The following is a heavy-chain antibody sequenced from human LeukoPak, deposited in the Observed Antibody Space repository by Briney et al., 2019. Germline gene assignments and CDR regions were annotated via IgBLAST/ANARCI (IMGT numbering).Heavy chain of an antibody. CDR3: ARVGATAGRAFDI. CDR2: MNPNSGNT. CDR1: GYTFTGYY. V-gene: IGHV1-8*02. J-gene: IGHJ3*02. D-gene: IGHD1-26*01. Sequence: ASVKVSCKASGYTFTGYYMHWVRQATGQGLEWMGWMNPNSGNTGYAQKFQGRVTMTRNTSISTAYMELSSLRSEDTAVYYCARVGATAGRAFDIWGQGTMVTVSS.